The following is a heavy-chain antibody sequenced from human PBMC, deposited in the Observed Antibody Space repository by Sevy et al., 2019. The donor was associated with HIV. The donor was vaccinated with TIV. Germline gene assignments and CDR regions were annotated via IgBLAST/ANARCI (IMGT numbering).Heavy chain of an antibody. D-gene: IGHD2-15*01. Sequence: GGSLRLSCAASGFTVSSNYMSWVRQAPGKGLEWVSVIYSGGSTFYADSVKGRFTISRDSSKNTLYLQVSSLRAEDTAVDYCARGGDCSGGSCYDYWGQGTLVTVSS. CDR3: ARGGDCSGGSCYDY. V-gene: IGHV3-53*01. J-gene: IGHJ4*02. CDR2: IYSGGST. CDR1: GFTVSSNY.